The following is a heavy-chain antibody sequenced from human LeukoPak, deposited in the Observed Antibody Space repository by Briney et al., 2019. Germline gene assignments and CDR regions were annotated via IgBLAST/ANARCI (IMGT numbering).Heavy chain of an antibody. V-gene: IGHV3-23*01. CDR3: AKAHHGDYFFYFDY. Sequence: PGGSLRLSCAASGFTFSSYSMSWVRQAPGKGLEWVSAISGSGGSTYYADSVKGRFTISRDNSKNTLYLQMNSLRAEDTAVYYCAKAHHGDYFFYFDYWGQGTLVTVSS. CDR1: GFTFSSYS. CDR2: ISGSGGST. J-gene: IGHJ4*02. D-gene: IGHD4-17*01.